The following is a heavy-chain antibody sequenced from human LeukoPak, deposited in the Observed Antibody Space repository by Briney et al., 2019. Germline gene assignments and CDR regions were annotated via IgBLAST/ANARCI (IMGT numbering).Heavy chain of an antibody. V-gene: IGHV3-43*02. CDR1: GIAFENYA. J-gene: IGHJ6*02. Sequence: GGSLRLSCAASGIAFENYAMNWVRQAPGKGLEWVSLIGEDGSTTWYADSVKGRFTISRDNGKNSLYLLMNSLRPEDTALYYCAKGFSILTSKHYFYYHGFDVWGQGTPVTVSS. D-gene: IGHD3-9*01. CDR2: IGEDGSTT. CDR3: AKGFSILTSKHYFYYHGFDV.